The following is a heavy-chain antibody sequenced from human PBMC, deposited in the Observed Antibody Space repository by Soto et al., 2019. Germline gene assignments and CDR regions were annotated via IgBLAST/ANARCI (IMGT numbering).Heavy chain of an antibody. CDR1: GFAFSASA. V-gene: IGHV3-73*02. Sequence: EVQLVESGGGLVQPGGSLTLSGAASGFAFSASAIHWVRQASGKGLEWVGRIRSEAHSYAAAYAASVKGRFTISRDDSKKTAYLQLNSLKTGDTAVYYCTRYDTFDYWGQGTLVTVSS. CDR2: IRSEAHSYAA. D-gene: IGHD3-9*01. J-gene: IGHJ4*02. CDR3: TRYDTFDY.